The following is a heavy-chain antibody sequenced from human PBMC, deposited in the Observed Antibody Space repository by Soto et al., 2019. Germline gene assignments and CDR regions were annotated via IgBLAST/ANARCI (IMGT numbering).Heavy chain of an antibody. CDR3: ARGVLNDYVWGSYRYTFDY. V-gene: IGHV4-34*01. CDR2: INHSGST. CDR1: GGSFSDYY. J-gene: IGHJ4*02. D-gene: IGHD3-16*02. Sequence: SETLSLTCAVYGGSFSDYYWSWIRQPPGKGLEWIGEINHSGSTNYNPSLKSRVSISVDTSKNRFSLKLRSVTAADTAVYYCARGVLNDYVWGSYRYTFDYWGQGTLVTVSS.